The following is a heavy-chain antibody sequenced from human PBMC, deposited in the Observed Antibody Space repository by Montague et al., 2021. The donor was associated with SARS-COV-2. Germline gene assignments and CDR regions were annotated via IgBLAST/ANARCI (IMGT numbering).Heavy chain of an antibody. CDR3: ARGRQHINMVVVVVTGGEYYFDF. D-gene: IGHD3-22*01. V-gene: IGHV4-34*01. Sequence: SETLSLTCAVYDGSFSDYSWTWIRQPPGKGLEWIGEINHRGSTNYNPSLKSRVTTSVDTSKNQFSLKMTSVTAADTAVYYCARGRQHINMVVVVVTGGEYYFDFWGRGTLVAVSS. CDR1: DGSFSDYS. J-gene: IGHJ4*02. CDR2: INHRGST.